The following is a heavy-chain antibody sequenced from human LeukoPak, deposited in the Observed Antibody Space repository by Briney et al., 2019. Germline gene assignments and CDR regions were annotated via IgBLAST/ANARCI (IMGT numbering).Heavy chain of an antibody. V-gene: IGHV4-34*01. Sequence: PSETLSLTCAVYGGSFSGYYWSWIRQPPGKGLEWIGEINHSGSTNYNPSLKSRVTISVDTSKNQFSQKLSSVTAADTALYYCAGMVRGIYYAMDVWGQGTTVTVSS. CDR1: GGSFSGYY. CDR3: AGMVRGIYYAMDV. J-gene: IGHJ6*02. CDR2: INHSGST. D-gene: IGHD3-10*01.